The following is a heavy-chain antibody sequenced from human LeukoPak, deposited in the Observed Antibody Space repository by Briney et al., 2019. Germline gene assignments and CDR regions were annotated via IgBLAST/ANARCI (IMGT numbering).Heavy chain of an antibody. Sequence: GGSLRLFCAASGFTVSSNYMSWVRQAPGKGLEWVSVIYSGGSTYYADSVKGRFTISRDNSKNTLYLQMNSLRAEDAAVYYCARVKSSGWYSDYWGQGTLVTVSS. CDR1: GFTVSSNY. CDR3: ARVKSSGWYSDY. V-gene: IGHV3-53*01. CDR2: IYSGGST. D-gene: IGHD6-19*01. J-gene: IGHJ4*02.